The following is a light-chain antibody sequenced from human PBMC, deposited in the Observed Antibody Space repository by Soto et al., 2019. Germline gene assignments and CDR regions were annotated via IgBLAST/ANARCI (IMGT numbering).Light chain of an antibody. CDR3: QQYKSYWT. V-gene: IGKV1-5*01. Sequence: DIQMTQSPSTLSASVGDRVTITCRASQSISSWLAWYQQKPGKAPKPLIYDASSLESGVPSRCSGSGSGTEFTLNISSLQPDDFETYYGQQYKSYWTFGQGTKVDIK. CDR2: DAS. CDR1: QSISSW. J-gene: IGKJ1*01.